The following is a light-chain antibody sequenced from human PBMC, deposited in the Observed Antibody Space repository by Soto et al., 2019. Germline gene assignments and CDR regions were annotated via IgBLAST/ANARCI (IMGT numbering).Light chain of an antibody. V-gene: IGKV3-20*01. CDR3: QQYGRSPLLYT. J-gene: IGKJ2*01. Sequence: EVVLTQSPGTLSLSPGETATLSCRASQSVNSDFLAWYQQKPGQAPRLLVYGSSTRAAGVPDRFSGSGSGTDFTLTISRLEPEDFVVYYCQQYGRSPLLYTFGQGTKLGVK. CDR2: GSS. CDR1: QSVNSDF.